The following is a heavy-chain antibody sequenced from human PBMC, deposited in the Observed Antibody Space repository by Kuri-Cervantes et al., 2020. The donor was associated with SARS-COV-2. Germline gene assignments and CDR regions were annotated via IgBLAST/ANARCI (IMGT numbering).Heavy chain of an antibody. CDR2: IRYDGSSK. V-gene: IGHV3-30*02. D-gene: IGHD5-12*01. J-gene: IGHJ3*02. Sequence: GESLKISCAASGFTFSSYGMHWVRQAPGKGLEWVAFIRYDGSSKFYADSVKGRFTISRDNSKNTLYLQMNSLRAEDTAVYYCAKLAKTADDAFDIWGQGTMVTVSS. CDR3: AKLAKTADDAFDI. CDR1: GFTFSSYG.